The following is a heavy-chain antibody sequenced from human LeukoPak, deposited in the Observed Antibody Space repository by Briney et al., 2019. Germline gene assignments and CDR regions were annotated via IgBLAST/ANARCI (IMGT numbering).Heavy chain of an antibody. CDR1: GGTFSSYA. D-gene: IGHD1-26*01. CDR2: ISAYNGNT. V-gene: IGHV1-18*01. Sequence: ASVKVSCKASGGTFSSYAISWVRQAPGQGLEWMGWISAYNGNTNYAQKLQGRVTMTTDTSTSTAYMELRSLRSDDTAVYYCARSGSHHCFDYWGQGTLVTVSS. CDR3: ARSGSHHCFDY. J-gene: IGHJ4*02.